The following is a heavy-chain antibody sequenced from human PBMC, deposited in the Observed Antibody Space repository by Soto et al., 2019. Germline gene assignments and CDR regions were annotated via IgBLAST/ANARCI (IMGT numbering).Heavy chain of an antibody. CDR3: AGRLTTAASLDY. CDR2: VHGGGST. Sequence: GESLKISCAASGFTVSNNHMTWVRQAAGKGLELVSFVHGGGSTSYADSVKGRFTISRDNSKKTLYLQKDSLRAEDTAIYYCAGRLTTAASLDYWGRGTLVTVSS. J-gene: IGHJ4*02. CDR1: GFTVSNNH. D-gene: IGHD3-16*01. V-gene: IGHV3-53*01.